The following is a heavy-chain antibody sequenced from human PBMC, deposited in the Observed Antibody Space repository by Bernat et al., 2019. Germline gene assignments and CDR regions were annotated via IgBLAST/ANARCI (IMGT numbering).Heavy chain of an antibody. CDR2: IKQDGSEK. Sequence: EVQLVESGEGLVQPGGSLRLSCAASGFTFSSYWMSWVRQAPGKGLEWVANIKQDGSEKYYVDSVKGRFTISRDNAKNSLYLQMNSLRAEDTAVYYCARAPRFMKIHYYYMDVWGKGTTVTVSS. V-gene: IGHV3-7*01. D-gene: IGHD3-10*01. CDR1: GFTFSSYW. J-gene: IGHJ6*03. CDR3: ARAPRFMKIHYYYMDV.